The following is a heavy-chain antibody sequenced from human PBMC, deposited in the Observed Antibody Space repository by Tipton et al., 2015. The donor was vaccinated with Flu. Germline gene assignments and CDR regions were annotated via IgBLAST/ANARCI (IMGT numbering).Heavy chain of an antibody. CDR2: ISSDGSDK. D-gene: IGHD5-24*01. CDR1: ESTFSDSA. V-gene: IGHV3-30*04. CDR3: ARDRGRDGDTGWFDY. J-gene: IGHJ4*02. Sequence: QLVQSGGGVVQPGRSLGLSCAASESTFSDSAMHWVRQAPGKGLEWVAIISSDGSDKYYADSVKGRFTISRDNSKNTLYLQMNSLRAEDTAVYYCARDRGRDGDTGWFDYWGQGILVTVSS.